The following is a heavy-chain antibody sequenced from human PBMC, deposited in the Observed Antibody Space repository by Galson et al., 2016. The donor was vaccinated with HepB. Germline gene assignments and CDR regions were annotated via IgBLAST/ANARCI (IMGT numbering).Heavy chain of an antibody. Sequence: SLRLSCAASGFDFRIFAIHWVRQAPGKGLEWVAVILYDGSKKYYADSVKGRFTISRDNSKNTLYLQMNSLRAADTAVYYCASDVAGLARFYGMDLWGQGTTVTVSS. CDR3: ASDVAGLARFYGMDL. CDR1: GFDFRIFA. CDR2: ILYDGSKK. J-gene: IGHJ6*02. V-gene: IGHV3-33*01. D-gene: IGHD6-6*01.